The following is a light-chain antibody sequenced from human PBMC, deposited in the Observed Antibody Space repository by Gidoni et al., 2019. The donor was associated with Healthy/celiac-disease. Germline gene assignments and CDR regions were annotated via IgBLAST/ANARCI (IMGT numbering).Light chain of an antibody. CDR3: QQYGSSPVFT. Sequence: EIVLTQSPGTLSLSPGERATLSCRASQSVSSSYLAWYQQKPGQAPRLLIYGASSRATGIPDRSSGSGSGTDFTLTISRLEPEDFAVYYCQQYGSSPVFTFXPXTKVDIK. CDR2: GAS. J-gene: IGKJ3*01. V-gene: IGKV3-20*01. CDR1: QSVSSSY.